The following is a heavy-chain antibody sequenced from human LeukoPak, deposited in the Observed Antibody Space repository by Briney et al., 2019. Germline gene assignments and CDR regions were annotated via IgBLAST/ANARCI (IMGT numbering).Heavy chain of an antibody. CDR1: GFTFSSYS. CDR3: ARAPHYSNYGPYYYGMDV. J-gene: IGHJ6*02. CDR2: ISSSSSYT. D-gene: IGHD4-11*01. V-gene: IGHV3-21*05. Sequence: GGSLRLSCEASGFTFSSYSMNWVRQAPGKGLEWVSYISSSSSYTNYADSVKGRFTISRDNAKDSLYLQLNSLRAEDTAVYYCARAPHYSNYGPYYYGMDVWGQGTTVTVSS.